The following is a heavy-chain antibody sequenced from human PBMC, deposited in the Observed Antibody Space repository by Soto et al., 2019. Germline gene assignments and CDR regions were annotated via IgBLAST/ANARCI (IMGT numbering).Heavy chain of an antibody. Sequence: GGSLRLSCAASGFTFSSYGMHWVRQAPGKGLEWVAVISYDGSNKYYADSVKGRFTISRDNSKNTLYLQMNSLRAEDTAVYYCAKPPYYDILTGYPYYFDYWGQGTLVTVSS. CDR2: ISYDGSNK. D-gene: IGHD3-9*01. J-gene: IGHJ4*02. CDR3: AKPPYYDILTGYPYYFDY. CDR1: GFTFSSYG. V-gene: IGHV3-30*18.